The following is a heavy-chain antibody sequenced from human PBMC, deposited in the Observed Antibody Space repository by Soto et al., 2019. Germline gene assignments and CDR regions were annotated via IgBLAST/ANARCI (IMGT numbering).Heavy chain of an antibody. D-gene: IGHD6-19*01. Sequence: NPGGSLRLSWPASGFTFSSYAMNWVRQTQEKGLEWVSSISSTSSYTHYSDSVKGRCTISRDNANNSLFLQMNSLRAEDTATYYCARDLALAGNSWGQGVLVTVSS. CDR2: ISSTSSYT. CDR1: GFTFSSYA. J-gene: IGHJ4*02. V-gene: IGHV3-21*01. CDR3: ARDLALAGNS.